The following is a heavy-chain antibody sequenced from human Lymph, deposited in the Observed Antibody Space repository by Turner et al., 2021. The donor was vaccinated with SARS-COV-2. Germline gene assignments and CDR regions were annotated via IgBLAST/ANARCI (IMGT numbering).Heavy chain of an antibody. CDR2: LSFDGNNK. CDR1: GFSFSCYA. V-gene: IGHV3-30*10. J-gene: IGHJ4*02. D-gene: IGHD3-10*01. CDR3: AIGDYYGSGTYPGKTFGY. Sequence: VQLVESGGGVVQPGRSLRLLGAALGFSFSCYAMHWCSKAPGKEREWVAVLSFDGNNKYYTESVKCRFTISRNNSENTLYLQLNSLRPEDTAVYYCAIGDYYGSGTYPGKTFGYWGQVTLVTVSS.